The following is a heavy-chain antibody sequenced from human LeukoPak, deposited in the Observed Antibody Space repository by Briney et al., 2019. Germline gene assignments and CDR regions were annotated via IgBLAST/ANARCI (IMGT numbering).Heavy chain of an antibody. Sequence: GGSLRLSCAASGFTFSRYWMSWVRKAPGKGLERVANIKQDGSDKYYVDSVKGRFTISRDNAKNSLYLQMNSLRAEDTVFFFKQKTAYEILTGYSFDYWGQGTLVTVSS. CDR3: QKTAYEILTGYSFDY. J-gene: IGHJ4*02. V-gene: IGHV3-7*01. D-gene: IGHD3-9*01. CDR2: IKQDGSDK. CDR1: GFTFSRYW.